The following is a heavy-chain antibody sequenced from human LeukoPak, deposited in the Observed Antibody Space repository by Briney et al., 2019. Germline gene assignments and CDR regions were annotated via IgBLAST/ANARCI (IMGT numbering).Heavy chain of an antibody. J-gene: IGHJ4*02. CDR3: ARGIYGSNWLLDY. Sequence: GGSLRLSCAASGFTFSNYAMHWVRQAPGKGLEWVAVISYDGSNKYYADSVKGRFTISRDNSKNTLYLQMNSLRAEDTAVFYCARGIYGSNWLLDYWGQGTLVTVSS. V-gene: IGHV3-30-3*01. CDR2: ISYDGSNK. D-gene: IGHD6-13*01. CDR1: GFTFSNYA.